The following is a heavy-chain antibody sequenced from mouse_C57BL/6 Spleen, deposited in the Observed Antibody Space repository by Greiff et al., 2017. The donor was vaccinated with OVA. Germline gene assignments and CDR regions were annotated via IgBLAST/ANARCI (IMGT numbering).Heavy chain of an antibody. Sequence: VQLQQSGPGLVQPSQSLSITCTVSGFSLTSYGVHWVRQSPGKGLEWLGVIWSGGSTDYNAAFITRLSISKDKSKSQFFFLMNSLPADDTAIYYCASCYYDLRRAFAYWGQGTLVTVSA. CDR3: ASCYYDLRRAFAY. CDR2: IWSGGST. J-gene: IGHJ3*01. D-gene: IGHD2-4*01. V-gene: IGHV2-2*01. CDR1: GFSLTSYG.